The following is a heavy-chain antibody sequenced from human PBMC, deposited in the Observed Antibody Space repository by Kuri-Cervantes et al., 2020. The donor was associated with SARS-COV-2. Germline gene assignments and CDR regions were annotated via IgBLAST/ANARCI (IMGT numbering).Heavy chain of an antibody. Sequence: GSLRLSCATSGFTFSSYSMNWVRQAPGKGLEWVSYISSSSSTIYYADSVKGRFTISRDNAKNSLYLQMNSLRDEDTAVYYCARDGIITISYYYYYGMDVWGQGTTVTVSS. J-gene: IGHJ6*02. V-gene: IGHV3-48*02. CDR2: ISSSSSTI. D-gene: IGHD3-9*01. CDR3: ARDGIITISYYYYYGMDV. CDR1: GFTFSSYS.